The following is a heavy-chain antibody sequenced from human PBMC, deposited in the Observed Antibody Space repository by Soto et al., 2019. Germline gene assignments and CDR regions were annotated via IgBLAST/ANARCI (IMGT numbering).Heavy chain of an antibody. CDR2: IRSKANSYAT. CDR3: TRLPPLGYYYYYGMDV. V-gene: IGHV3-73*01. J-gene: IGHJ6*02. Sequence: PGGSLRLSCAASGFTFSGSAMHWVRQASGKGLEWVGRIRSKANSYATAYAASVKGRFTISRDDSKNTAYLQMNSLKTEDTAVYYCTRLPPLGYYYYYGMDVWGQGTTVTVSS. CDR1: GFTFSGSA. D-gene: IGHD3-16*01.